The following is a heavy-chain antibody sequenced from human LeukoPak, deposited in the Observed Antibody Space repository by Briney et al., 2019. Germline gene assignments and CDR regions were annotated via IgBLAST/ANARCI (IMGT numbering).Heavy chain of an antibody. V-gene: IGHV3-7*01. CDR1: GFTFSSYA. CDR2: INHGGNKI. CDR3: ARGPHYGSGSDFFDY. D-gene: IGHD3-10*01. J-gene: IGHJ4*02. Sequence: GGSLRLSCAASGFTFSSYAMSWVRQAPGKGLEWVASINHGGNKIYYLDSVKGRFTISSDSATNSLHLQMNSLRVEDTAVCYCARGPHYGSGSDFFDYWGQGTLVTVSS.